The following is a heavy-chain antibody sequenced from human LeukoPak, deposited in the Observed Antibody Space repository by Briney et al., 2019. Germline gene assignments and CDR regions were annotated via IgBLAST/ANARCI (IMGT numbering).Heavy chain of an antibody. CDR3: ASQRGYSYGPDFDS. CDR1: GFTFSSYS. D-gene: IGHD5-18*01. V-gene: IGHV3-21*01. Sequence: GGSLRLSCAASGFTFSSYSMNWVRQAPGKGLEWVSSISSIGSYIYYADSVKGRSTISRDNAKNPLYLQMNSLRAEDTAVYYCASQRGYSYGPDFDSWGQGTLVTVSS. J-gene: IGHJ4*02. CDR2: ISSIGSYI.